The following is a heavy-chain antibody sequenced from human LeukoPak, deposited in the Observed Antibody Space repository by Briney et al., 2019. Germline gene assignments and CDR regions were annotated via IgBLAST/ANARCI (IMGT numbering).Heavy chain of an antibody. CDR1: GGTFSSYA. J-gene: IGHJ6*03. Sequence: SVKVSCKASGGTFSSYAISWVRQAPGQGLEWMGGIIPIFGTANYAQKFQGRVTITADESTSTAYMELSSLRSEDTAVYYCARDQIDGGGYYYYYYMDVWGKGTTVTVSS. D-gene: IGHD5-24*01. CDR3: ARDQIDGGGYYYYYYMDV. CDR2: IIPIFGTA. V-gene: IGHV1-69*13.